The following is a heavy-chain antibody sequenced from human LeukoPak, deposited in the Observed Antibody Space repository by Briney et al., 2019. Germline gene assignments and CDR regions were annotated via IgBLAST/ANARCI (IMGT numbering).Heavy chain of an antibody. CDR1: GGSISSGSYY. CDR2: IYTSGST. CDR3: AGALDGACDYGRSSVDY. V-gene: IGHV4-61*02. J-gene: IGHJ4*02. D-gene: IGHD4-17*01. Sequence: PSETLSLTCTVSGGSISSGSYYWSWIRQPAGKGLEWIGRIYTSGSTNYYPSLKSRVTISVDTSKNQFSLKLSSVTAADTAVYYCAGALDGACDYGRSSVDYWGQGTLVTVSS.